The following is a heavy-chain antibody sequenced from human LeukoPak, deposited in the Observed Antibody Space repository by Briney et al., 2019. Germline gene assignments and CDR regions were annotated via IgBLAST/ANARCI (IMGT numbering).Heavy chain of an antibody. CDR2: ISGSGGST. Sequence: GGSLRLSCAASGFTFSSYAMSWVRQAPGKGLEWVSAISGSGGSTYYADSVKGRFTISRDNSKNTLYLQMNSPRAEDTAAYYCAKGRMGATLDFDYWGQGTLVTVSS. CDR1: GFTFSSYA. J-gene: IGHJ4*02. CDR3: AKGRMGATLDFDY. D-gene: IGHD1-26*01. V-gene: IGHV3-23*01.